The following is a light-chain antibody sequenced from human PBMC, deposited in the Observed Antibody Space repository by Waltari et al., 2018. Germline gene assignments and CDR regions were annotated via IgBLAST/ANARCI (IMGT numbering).Light chain of an antibody. J-gene: IGLJ1*01. CDR1: SLRSYY. V-gene: IGLV3-19*01. CDR3: NSRDSTGNHFYV. CDR2: GKN. Sequence: SSELTQDPAVSVALGQTDRITCQGDSLRSYYASWYQQKPGQAPVVVIYGKNNRPSGIPDRCSGSRSGNTASLSITGAQAEDEADYYCNSRDSTGNHFYVFGTGTKVTVL.